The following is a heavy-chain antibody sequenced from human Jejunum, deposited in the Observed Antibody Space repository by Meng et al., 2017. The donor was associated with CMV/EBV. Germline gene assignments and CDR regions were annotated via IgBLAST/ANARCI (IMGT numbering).Heavy chain of an antibody. CDR1: TFNTSG. Sequence: TFNTSGMRLVRQAPGTGLEWVAVVWSDGCNKFFAPSVTGRFTISRATSTNTLYLQMNSLRAEDTATYYCGKASGHYQMLSYYGTDVWGHGTTVTVSS. J-gene: IGHJ6*02. D-gene: IGHD3-16*01. CDR2: VWSDGCNK. CDR3: GKASGHYQMLSYYGTDV. V-gene: IGHV3-33*06.